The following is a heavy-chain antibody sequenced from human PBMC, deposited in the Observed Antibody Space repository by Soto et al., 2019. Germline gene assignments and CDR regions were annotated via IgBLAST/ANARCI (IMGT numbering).Heavy chain of an antibody. Sequence: GGSLRLSCVVSGFTFSRYAMNWVRQAPGKGLEWVSIISSRGDRTSYAESVKGRFTISRDDSKNTLFLHMNSLGAEDTAVYYCAKETGYSYGFQPNALDVWGKGTTFTASS. J-gene: IGHJ6*04. CDR2: ISSRGDRT. CDR1: GFTFSRYA. D-gene: IGHD5-18*01. CDR3: AKETGYSYGFQPNALDV. V-gene: IGHV3-23*01.